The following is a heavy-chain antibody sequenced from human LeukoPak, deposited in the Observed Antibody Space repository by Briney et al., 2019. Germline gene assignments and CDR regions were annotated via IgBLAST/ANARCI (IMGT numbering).Heavy chain of an antibody. CDR1: GGSISSSDW. CDR3: ARADYGDL. D-gene: IGHD4-17*01. J-gene: IGHJ4*02. Sequence: PSETLSLTCAVSGGSISSSDWWSWVRQPPGRGLEWIGYIYRSEDTNYNPSLESRVTISLDTSKNQISLDLSSVTAADTAMYYCARADYGDLWGQGTLVTVSS. CDR2: IYRSEDT. V-gene: IGHV4-4*02.